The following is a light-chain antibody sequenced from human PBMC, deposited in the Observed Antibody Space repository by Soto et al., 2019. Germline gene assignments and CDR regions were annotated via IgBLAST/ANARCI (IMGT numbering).Light chain of an antibody. Sequence: QSVLTQSPSASATPGQWVTISCSGSGSNIGTFYVSWYQHVPGTAPRLLIYSNNQRPSGVPDRFSGSKSGTSASLAISGLRSADEAYYYCTAWDDNLSAVLFGGGTKVTVL. CDR3: TAWDDNLSAVL. CDR2: SNN. CDR1: GSNIGTFY. V-gene: IGLV1-47*02. J-gene: IGLJ2*01.